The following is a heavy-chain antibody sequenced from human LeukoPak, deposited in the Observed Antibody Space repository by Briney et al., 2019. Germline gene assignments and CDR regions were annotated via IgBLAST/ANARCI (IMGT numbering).Heavy chain of an antibody. CDR3: ARGRGYSGYDFALATYYYGMDV. CDR2: IIPIFGTA. Sequence: GASVKVSCKASGGTFSSYAISWVRQAPGQGLEWMGGIIPIFGTANYAQKFQGRATITADESTSTAYMELSSLRSEDTAVYYCARGRGYSGYDFALATYYYGMDVWGQGTTVTVSS. CDR1: GGTFSSYA. V-gene: IGHV1-69*13. D-gene: IGHD5-12*01. J-gene: IGHJ6*02.